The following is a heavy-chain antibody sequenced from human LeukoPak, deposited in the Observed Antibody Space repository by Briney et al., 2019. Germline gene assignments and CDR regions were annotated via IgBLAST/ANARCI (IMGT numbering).Heavy chain of an antibody. J-gene: IGHJ6*04. CDR1: GGTFSSYA. V-gene: IGHV1-69*13. CDR2: IIPIFGTA. CDR3: ARDFHDYYYGMDV. Sequence: SVKVSCKASGGTFSSYAISWVRQAPGQGLEWMGGIIPIFGTANYAQKFQGRVTITADESTSTAYMELSSLRSEDTAVYYCARDFHDYYYGMDVWGKGTTVTVSS.